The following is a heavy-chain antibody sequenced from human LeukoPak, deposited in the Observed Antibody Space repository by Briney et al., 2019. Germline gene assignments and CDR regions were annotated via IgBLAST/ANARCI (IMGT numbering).Heavy chain of an antibody. CDR3: ARDQPAVAGTTTGMDV. J-gene: IGHJ6*02. Sequence: SETLSLTCTVSGGSISSYYWSWIRQPPGKGLGWIGYIYYSGSTNYNPSLKSRVTISVDTSKNQFSLKLSSVTAADTAVYYCARDQPAVAGTTTGMDVWGQGTTVTVSS. V-gene: IGHV4-59*01. CDR2: IYYSGST. CDR1: GGSISSYY. D-gene: IGHD6-19*01.